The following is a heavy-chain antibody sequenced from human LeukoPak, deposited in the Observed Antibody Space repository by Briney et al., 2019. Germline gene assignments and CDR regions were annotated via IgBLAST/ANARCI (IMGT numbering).Heavy chain of an antibody. J-gene: IGHJ3*02. V-gene: IGHV3-7*01. Sequence: GGSLRLSCAASGFAFSSFSMSWVRQAPGKGLEWVANLKEDGTEEECLDSVKGRFTIFRDNAKNSLDLQMNSLRAEDTAVYYCARAYCNNGVCYRDAFDMWGQGTMVTVSS. CDR2: LKEDGTEE. D-gene: IGHD2-8*01. CDR3: ARAYCNNGVCYRDAFDM. CDR1: GFAFSSFS.